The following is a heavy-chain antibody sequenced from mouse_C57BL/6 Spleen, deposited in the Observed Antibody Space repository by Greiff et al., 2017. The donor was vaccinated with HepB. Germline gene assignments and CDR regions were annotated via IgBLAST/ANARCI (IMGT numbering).Heavy chain of an antibody. D-gene: IGHD2-4*01. CDR2: IHPNSGST. CDR1: GYTFTSYW. V-gene: IGHV1-64*01. CDR3: ARSFYDYDVWYFDV. Sequence: VQLQQSGAELVKPGASVKLSCKASGYTFTSYWMHWVKQRPGQGLEWIGMIHPNSGSTNYNEKFKSNATLTVDKSSSTAYMQLSSLTSEDSAVYYCARSFYDYDVWYFDVWGTGTTVTVSS. J-gene: IGHJ1*03.